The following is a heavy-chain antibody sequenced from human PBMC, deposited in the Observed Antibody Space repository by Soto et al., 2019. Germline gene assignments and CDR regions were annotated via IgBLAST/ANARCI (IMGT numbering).Heavy chain of an antibody. V-gene: IGHV5-51*01. J-gene: IGHJ6*02. CDR1: GYSFCSYW. Sequence: PGESLKISCKGSGYSFCSYWFVCVRQMPGKGLEWMGIIYPGDSDTRYSPSFQGQVTISADKSISTAYLQWSSLKASDTAMYYCARTAAAGKYYYGVDVWGQGTTVTVSS. CDR3: ARTAAAGKYYYGVDV. D-gene: IGHD6-13*01. CDR2: IYPGDSDT.